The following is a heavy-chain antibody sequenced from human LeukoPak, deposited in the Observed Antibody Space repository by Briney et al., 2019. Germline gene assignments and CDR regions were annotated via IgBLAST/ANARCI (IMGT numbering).Heavy chain of an antibody. CDR1: GYTFTGYY. V-gene: IGHV1-18*04. D-gene: IGHD2-2*01. Sequence: ASVKVSCKASGYTFTGYYMHWVRQAPRQGLEWMGWISAYNGDTNYAQKFQGRFTMTTDTSTNTAYIELRSLRSDDTAVYYCARDHSSSSQLLDYWGQGTLVTVSS. CDR3: ARDHSSSSQLLDY. CDR2: ISAYNGDT. J-gene: IGHJ4*02.